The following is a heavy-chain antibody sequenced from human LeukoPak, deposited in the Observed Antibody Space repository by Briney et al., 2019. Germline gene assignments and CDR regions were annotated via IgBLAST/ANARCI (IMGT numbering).Heavy chain of an antibody. CDR3: ASLYGSGSPY. CDR1: GGTFSSYA. Sequence: ASVKVSCKASGGTFSSYAISWVRQAPGQGLEWMGWISAYNGNTNYAQKLQGRVTMTTDTSTSTAYMELWSLRSDDTAVYYCASLYGSGSPYWGQGTLVTVSS. J-gene: IGHJ4*02. D-gene: IGHD3-10*01. V-gene: IGHV1-18*01. CDR2: ISAYNGNT.